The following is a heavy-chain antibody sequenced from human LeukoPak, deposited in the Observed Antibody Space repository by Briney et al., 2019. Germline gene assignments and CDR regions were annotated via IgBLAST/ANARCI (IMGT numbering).Heavy chain of an antibody. J-gene: IGHJ4*02. CDR2: ISGDGGST. CDR3: AKDISLGRGWYYFDY. D-gene: IGHD6-19*01. Sequence: GGSLRLSCAASGFTFDDYAMQWVRQAPGKGLEWVSLISGDGGSTYYADSVNGRFTISRDNSKNSLYLQMNSLRTEDTALYYCAKDISLGRGWYYFDYWGQGTLVTVSS. V-gene: IGHV3-43*02. CDR1: GFTFDDYA.